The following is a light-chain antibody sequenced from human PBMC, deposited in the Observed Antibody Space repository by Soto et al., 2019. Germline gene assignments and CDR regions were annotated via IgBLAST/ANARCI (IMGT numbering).Light chain of an antibody. V-gene: IGLV8-61*01. CDR1: SGSVSTSYY. CDR2: STN. CDR3: VLYMGSWV. Sequence: QTVVTQEPSFSVSPGRTVTLTCGLSSGSVSTSYYPSWYQQTPGQAPRTLIYSTNTRSSGVPDRFSGSILGNKAALTITGAQADDESDYYCVLYMGSWVFGGGTKLTVL. J-gene: IGLJ3*02.